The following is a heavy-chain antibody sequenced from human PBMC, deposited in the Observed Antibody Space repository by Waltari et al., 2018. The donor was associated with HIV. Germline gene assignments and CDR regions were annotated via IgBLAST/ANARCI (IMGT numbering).Heavy chain of an antibody. CDR2: IKQDGSEE. CDR1: GLPFSSYW. V-gene: IGHV3-7*03. Sequence: EVHLVDPGGGLVQPGGSLRHSCPASGLPFSSYWMYWVRQAPGKGLEWVANIKQDGSEENYVDSVKGRFTISRDNAKNSMYLQMNSLRAEDTAVYYCTTPVTTRGWGQGTLVTVSS. D-gene: IGHD4-17*01. CDR3: TTPVTTRG. J-gene: IGHJ4*02.